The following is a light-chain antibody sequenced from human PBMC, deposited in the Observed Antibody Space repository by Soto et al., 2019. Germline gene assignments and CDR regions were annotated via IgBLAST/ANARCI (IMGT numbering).Light chain of an antibody. CDR1: QGISNF. V-gene: IGKV1-27*01. Sequence: DIQMTQSPSSLSASVGDRVTITCRASQGISNFLAWYQQKPGKVPKLLISAASTLQSGVPSRFSGSVSGTDFTLTITSVEPGDVAIYFWQEYSSVITFGQGTRLEIK. J-gene: IGKJ5*01. CDR3: QEYSSVIT. CDR2: AAS.